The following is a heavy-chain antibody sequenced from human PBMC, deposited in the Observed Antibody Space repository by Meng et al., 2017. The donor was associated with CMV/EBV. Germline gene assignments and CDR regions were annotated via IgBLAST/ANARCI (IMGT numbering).Heavy chain of an antibody. CDR2: INHSGST. Sequence: QGQLQEWGEGLLKPSETLSLTCAVYGGSFSGYYWSWIRQPPGKGLEWIGEINHSGSTNYNPSLKSRVTISVDTSKNQFSLKLSSVTAADTAVYYCARGGIAAAGPFDYWGQGTLVTVPS. CDR3: ARGGIAAAGPFDY. CDR1: GGSFSGYY. J-gene: IGHJ4*02. V-gene: IGHV4-34*01. D-gene: IGHD6-13*01.